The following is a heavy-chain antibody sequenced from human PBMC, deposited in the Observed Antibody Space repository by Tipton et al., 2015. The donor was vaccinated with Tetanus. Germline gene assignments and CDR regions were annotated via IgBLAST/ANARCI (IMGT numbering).Heavy chain of an antibody. CDR1: GGSISSSSYY. Sequence: TLSLTCTVSGGSISSSSYYWGWIRQPPGKGLEWIGSIYYSGSTYYNPSLKSRVTISVDTSKNQFSLKLSSATAADTAVYYCARHNKGIAVAEFYGGMDVWGQGTTVTVSS. V-gene: IGHV4-39*01. CDR3: ARHNKGIAVAEFYGGMDV. J-gene: IGHJ6*02. CDR2: IYYSGST. D-gene: IGHD6-19*01.